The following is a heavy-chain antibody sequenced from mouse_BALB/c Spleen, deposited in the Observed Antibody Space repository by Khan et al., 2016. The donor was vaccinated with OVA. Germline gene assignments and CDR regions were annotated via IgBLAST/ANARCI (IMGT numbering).Heavy chain of an antibody. CDR3: AREYGNWGDY. D-gene: IGHD2-10*02. V-gene: IGHV1-54*01. Sequence: QVQLQQSGAELVRPGTSVKVSCKASGYAFTNYLIEWVKQRPGQGLEWIGVINPGSGGTKYNEKFKGKATLTADKSSSTAYMQLSSLTSDDSAVYFCAREYGNWGDYWGQGTSVTVSS. CDR2: INPGSGGT. CDR1: GYAFTNYL. J-gene: IGHJ4*01.